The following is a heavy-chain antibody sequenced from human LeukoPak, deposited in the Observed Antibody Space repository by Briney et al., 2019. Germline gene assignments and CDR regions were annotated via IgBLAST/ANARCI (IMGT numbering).Heavy chain of an antibody. CDR1: GFTFSSYA. CDR3: AKADPGTGAFDY. V-gene: IGHV3-23*01. Sequence: PGGSLRLSCAASGFTFSSYAMSWVRQAPGKGLEWVSAISGSGETIFYADPVKGRFTVSRDNSKNTLYLLMNSLRAEDTAVYFCAKADPGTGAFDYWGQGSLVTVSS. J-gene: IGHJ4*02. D-gene: IGHD1-1*01. CDR2: ISGSGETI.